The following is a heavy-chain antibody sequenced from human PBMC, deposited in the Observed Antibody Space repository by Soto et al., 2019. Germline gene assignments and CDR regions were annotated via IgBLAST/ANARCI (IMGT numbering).Heavy chain of an antibody. Sequence: EVQLVESGGGLVQPGESLRLSCAASGFNVDSNYMNWVRQVPGKGLEWVSIIYSGGSTYYADSVKGRFTISRDNSKNTLDLEMNSLRGEDTAVYYCARATFWSEDYRGQGTLVTVSS. CDR2: IYSGGST. D-gene: IGHD3-3*01. CDR1: GFNVDSNY. CDR3: ARATFWSEDY. V-gene: IGHV3-66*01. J-gene: IGHJ4*02.